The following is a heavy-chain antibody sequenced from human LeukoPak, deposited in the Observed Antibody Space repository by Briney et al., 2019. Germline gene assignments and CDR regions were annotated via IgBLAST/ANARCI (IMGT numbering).Heavy chain of an antibody. Sequence: PGRSLRLSCAASAFTFSTYDMHWVRQPTGKGLEWVSGINTAGDTYYSGSVKGRFTISRENAKNSLYLQMNSLRAGDTAVYYCVRGGDPGMGDYWGQGTLVTVSS. CDR2: INTAGDT. J-gene: IGHJ4*02. D-gene: IGHD5-18*01. CDR1: AFTFSTYD. CDR3: VRGGDPGMGDY. V-gene: IGHV3-13*01.